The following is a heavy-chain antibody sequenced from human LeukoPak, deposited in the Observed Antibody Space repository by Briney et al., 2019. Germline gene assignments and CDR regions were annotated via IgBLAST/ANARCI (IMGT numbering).Heavy chain of an antibody. Sequence: GGSLRLSCAASGFTFSSYSMNWVRQAPGKGLEWVSSISSSSSYIYYADSVKGRFTISRDNAKNSLYLQMNSLRAEDTAVYYCARDLWFGELPQGWFDPWGQGTLVTVSS. V-gene: IGHV3-21*01. CDR3: ARDLWFGELPQGWFDP. CDR2: ISSSSSYI. J-gene: IGHJ5*02. D-gene: IGHD3-10*01. CDR1: GFTFSSYS.